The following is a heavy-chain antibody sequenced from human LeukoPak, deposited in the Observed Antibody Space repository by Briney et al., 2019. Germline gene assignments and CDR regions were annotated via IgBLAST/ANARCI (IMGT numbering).Heavy chain of an antibody. CDR1: GFTFSDYY. CDR3: AKADQGYFPYYFDY. D-gene: IGHD2/OR15-2a*01. J-gene: IGHJ4*02. CDR2: ISSSGSTI. Sequence: GGSLRLSCAASGFTFSDYYMSWIRQAPGKGLEWVSYISSSGSTIYYADSVKGRFTISRDNSKNTLYLQMNSLRAEDTAVYYCAKADQGYFPYYFDYWGQGTLVTVSS. V-gene: IGHV3-11*01.